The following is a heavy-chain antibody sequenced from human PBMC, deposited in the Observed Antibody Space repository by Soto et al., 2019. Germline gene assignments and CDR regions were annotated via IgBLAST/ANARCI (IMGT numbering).Heavy chain of an antibody. Sequence: QVQLQESGPGLVKPSQTLSLTCTVSGGSISSRDYYWSWIRQPPGKGLEWIGYIYYSGSTYYNPSLKSRITTSLDTAKTQFSLKMSSVTAADAAFYYCARGVVVPAATGGIDLWGQGTLVTVSP. D-gene: IGHD2-2*01. CDR2: IYYSGST. CDR3: ARGVVVPAATGGIDL. V-gene: IGHV4-30-4*01. J-gene: IGHJ5*02. CDR1: GGSISSRDYY.